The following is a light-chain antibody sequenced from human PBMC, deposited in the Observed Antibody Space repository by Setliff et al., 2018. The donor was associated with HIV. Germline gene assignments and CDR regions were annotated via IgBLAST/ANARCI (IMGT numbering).Light chain of an antibody. CDR1: NSDIGDYNY. CDR3: SSYTSRTPLYV. J-gene: IGLJ1*01. CDR2: DVG. V-gene: IGLV2-14*03. Sequence: QSALTQPASVSGSPGQSITISCTGTNSDIGDYNYVSWYQQHPGKAPKLMISDVGNRPSGISNRFSGSKSGNTASLTISGLQAEDEADYYCSSYTSRTPLYVFGTGTKVTVL.